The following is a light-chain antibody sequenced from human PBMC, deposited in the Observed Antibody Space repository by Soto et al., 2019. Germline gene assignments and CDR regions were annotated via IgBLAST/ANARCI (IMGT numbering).Light chain of an antibody. V-gene: IGKV3-11*01. CDR3: QQRSNWPPWT. CDR1: QSVSSY. CDR2: DAS. J-gene: IGKJ1*01. Sequence: EIVLTQSPATLSLSPGERATLSCSASQSVSSYLAWYQQKPRQAPRLLIYDASNRATGIPARFSGSGSGTDFPLPISSIETEDFAVYYCQQRSNWPPWTFGQGNKVDI.